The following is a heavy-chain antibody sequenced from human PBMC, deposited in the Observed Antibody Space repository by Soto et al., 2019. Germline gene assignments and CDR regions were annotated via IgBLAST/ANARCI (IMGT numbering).Heavy chain of an antibody. D-gene: IGHD3-3*01. CDR1: GFNFSVYA. J-gene: IGHJ4*02. CDR2: ISGSGENT. V-gene: IGHV3-23*01. CDR3: EDGGEWSFNFEY. Sequence: GSLRLSCAASGFNFSVYAMSWVRQAPGKGLEWVCGISGSGENTYYADSVKGRFTISRDNSKNTLYLQMNNLRVEDKAVYYCEDGGEWSFNFEYWGQGTLVTVSS.